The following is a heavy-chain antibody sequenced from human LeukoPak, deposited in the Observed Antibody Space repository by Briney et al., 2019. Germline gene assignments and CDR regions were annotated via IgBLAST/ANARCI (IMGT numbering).Heavy chain of an antibody. Sequence: SETLSLTCAVYGGSFSGYYWSWIRQPPGKGLEWIGEINHSGSTNYNPSLKSRVTISVDTSQNQCSLKLSSVTAADTAVYYCARYNGFGPDYWGQGTLVTVSS. CDR3: ARYNGFGPDY. J-gene: IGHJ4*02. CDR1: GGSFSGYY. V-gene: IGHV4-34*01. CDR2: INHSGST. D-gene: IGHD3-10*01.